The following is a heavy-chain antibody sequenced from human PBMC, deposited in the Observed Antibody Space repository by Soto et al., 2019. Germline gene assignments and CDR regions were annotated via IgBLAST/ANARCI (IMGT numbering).Heavy chain of an antibody. CDR3: ANERSAQYFDF. Sequence: QVQLVQSGTVVQRRGSSVKVSCQASGGTFSSHGMAWVRQAPGQGLEWMGGIIPTFGTPTYAPKFQGRVTMTADKSTNTAYMELSSLRSEATGVYYCANERSAQYFDFWGQGTLITVSS. D-gene: IGHD1-1*01. J-gene: IGHJ4*02. V-gene: IGHV1-69*06. CDR2: IIPTFGTP. CDR1: GGTFSSHG.